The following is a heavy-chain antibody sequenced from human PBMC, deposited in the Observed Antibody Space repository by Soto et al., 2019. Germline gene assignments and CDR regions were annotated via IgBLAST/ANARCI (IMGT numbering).Heavy chain of an antibody. D-gene: IGHD3-22*01. CDR3: AKVFYYYDSSGYYYFDY. CDR1: GFTFSSYA. CDR2: ISGNGSTI. Sequence: GGSLRLSCAASGFTFSSYAVSWVRQAPGKGPEWISSISGNGSTIYYADSVKGRFTISRDNSKNTLYLQMSSLRAEDTAVYYCAKVFYYYDSSGYYYFDYWGQGTLVTVPQ. V-gene: IGHV3-23*01. J-gene: IGHJ4*02.